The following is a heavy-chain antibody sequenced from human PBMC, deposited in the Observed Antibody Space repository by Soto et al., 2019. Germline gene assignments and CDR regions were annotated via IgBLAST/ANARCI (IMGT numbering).Heavy chain of an antibody. CDR1: GGTFSSYA. J-gene: IGHJ3*02. Sequence: SVKVSCKASGGTFSSYAISWVRQAPGQGLEWMGGIIPIFGTANYAQKFQGRVTITADESTSTAYMELSSLRSEDTAVYYCARGLTLLRFLEWLGPDAHGDAFDIWGQGTMVTVSS. D-gene: IGHD3-3*01. V-gene: IGHV1-69*13. CDR2: IIPIFGTA. CDR3: ARGLTLLRFLEWLGPDAHGDAFDI.